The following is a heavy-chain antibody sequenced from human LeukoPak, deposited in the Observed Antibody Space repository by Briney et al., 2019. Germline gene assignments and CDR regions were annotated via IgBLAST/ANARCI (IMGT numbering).Heavy chain of an antibody. D-gene: IGHD6-13*01. V-gene: IGHV4-61*02. CDR3: ARDKYSSRSYYFDY. CDR1: GGSISSGSYY. J-gene: IGHJ4*02. CDR2: IYTSGST. Sequence: PSETLSLTCTVSGGSISSGSYYWSWIRQPAGKGLEWIGRIYTSGSTNYNPSLKSRVTISVDTSKNQFSLKLSSVTAADTAVYYCARDKYSSRSYYFDYWGQGTLVTVSS.